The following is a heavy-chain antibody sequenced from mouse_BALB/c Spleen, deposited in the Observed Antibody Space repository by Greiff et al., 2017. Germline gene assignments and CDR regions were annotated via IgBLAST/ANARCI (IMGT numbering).Heavy chain of an antibody. CDR3: AREGTTVVAYYYAMDY. D-gene: IGHD1-1*01. Sequence: VQLVESGPGLVAPSQSLSITCTVSGFSLTSYGVHWVRQPPGKGLEWLGVIWAGGSTNYNSALMSRLSISKDNSKSQVFLKMNSLQTDDTAMYYCAREGTTVVAYYYAMDYWGQGTSVTVSS. J-gene: IGHJ4*01. CDR1: GFSLTSYG. CDR2: IWAGGST. V-gene: IGHV2-9*02.